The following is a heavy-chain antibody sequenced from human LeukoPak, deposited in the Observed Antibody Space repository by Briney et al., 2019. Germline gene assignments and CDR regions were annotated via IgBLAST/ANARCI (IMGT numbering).Heavy chain of an antibody. CDR3: ARASGGSSRNVFDY. Sequence: ASVKVSCKVSGYTFTGYYMHWVRQAPGQGLEWMGRINPNSGGTNYAQKFQGRVTMTRDTSISTAYMELSRLRSDDTAVYYCARASGGSSRNVFDYWGQGTLVTVSS. V-gene: IGHV1-2*06. CDR1: GYTFTGYY. D-gene: IGHD2-15*01. CDR2: INPNSGGT. J-gene: IGHJ4*02.